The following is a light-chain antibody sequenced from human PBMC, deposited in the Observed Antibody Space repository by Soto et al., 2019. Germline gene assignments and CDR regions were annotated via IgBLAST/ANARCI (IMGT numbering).Light chain of an antibody. J-gene: IGKJ2*01. V-gene: IGKV1-5*03. CDR1: PTINSW. CDR3: QQYNRFPYT. CDR2: KAS. Sequence: DIQMTQSPSTLSASVGDRVTITCRASPTINSWLAWYQQKPGKAPRLQIYKASRLESGVPSGFSGSGTGTEFTLTISSLQPDDFATYYCQQYNRFPYTFGQGTK.